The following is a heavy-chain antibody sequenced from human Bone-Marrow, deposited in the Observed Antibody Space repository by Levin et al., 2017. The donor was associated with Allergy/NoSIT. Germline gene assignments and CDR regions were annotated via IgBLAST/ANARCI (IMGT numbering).Heavy chain of an antibody. J-gene: IGHJ4*02. D-gene: IGHD6-19*01. Sequence: QRGESLKISCAASGFTFNLYWMNWIRQAPGKGLEWVANIEKDGNEKHYVDSVEGRFTISRDNAKNVLYLEMSSLRVEDTALYYCGTDVGIAVADRNYWGQGVLVTVSS. CDR2: IEKDGNEK. V-gene: IGHV3-7*01. CDR3: GTDVGIAVADRNY. CDR1: GFTFNLYW.